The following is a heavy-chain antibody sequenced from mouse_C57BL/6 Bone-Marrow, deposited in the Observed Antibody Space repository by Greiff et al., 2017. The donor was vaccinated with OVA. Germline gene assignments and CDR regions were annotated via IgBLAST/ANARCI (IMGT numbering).Heavy chain of an antibody. CDR2: ISSGSSTI. J-gene: IGHJ2*01. Sequence: ELMLVESGGGLVKPGGSLKLSCAASGFTFSDYGMHWVRQAPEKGLEWVAYISSGSSTIYYADTVKGRFTISRDNAKNTLFLQMTSLRSEDTAMYYCARNDRRIFDYWGQGTTLTVSS. CDR3: ARNDRRIFDY. V-gene: IGHV5-17*01. CDR1: GFTFSDYG.